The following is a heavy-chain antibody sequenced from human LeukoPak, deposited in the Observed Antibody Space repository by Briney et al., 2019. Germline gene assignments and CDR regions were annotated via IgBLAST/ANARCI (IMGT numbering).Heavy chain of an antibody. CDR1: GFTFSSYG. J-gene: IGHJ4*02. Sequence: PGGSLRLSCAASGFTFSSYGMHWLRQAPGKGLEWVAFIRYDGSNKYYADSVKGRFTISRDNSKNTLYLQMNSLRAEDTAVYYCAKAAFRYCSGGSCYPLDYWGQGTLVTVSS. CDR2: IRYDGSNK. CDR3: AKAAFRYCSGGSCYPLDY. V-gene: IGHV3-30*02. D-gene: IGHD2-15*01.